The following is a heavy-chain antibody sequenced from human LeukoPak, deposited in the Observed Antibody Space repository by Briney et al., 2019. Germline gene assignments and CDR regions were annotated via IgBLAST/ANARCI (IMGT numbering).Heavy chain of an antibody. Sequence: GGSLRLSCAASGFTFSSYNMNWVRQAPGKGLEWVSSISSSSSYIYYADSVKGRFTISRDNAKNSLYLQMNSLRAEDTAVYYCARLYSGSYGDFDYWGQGTLVTVSS. CDR1: GFTFSSYN. CDR3: ARLYSGSYGDFDY. V-gene: IGHV3-21*01. J-gene: IGHJ4*02. D-gene: IGHD1-26*01. CDR2: ISSSSSYI.